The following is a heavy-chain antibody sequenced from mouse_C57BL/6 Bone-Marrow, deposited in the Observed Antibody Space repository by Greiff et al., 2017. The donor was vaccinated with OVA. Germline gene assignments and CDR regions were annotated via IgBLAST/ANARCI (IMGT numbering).Heavy chain of an antibody. CDR1: GYTFTSYW. V-gene: IGHV1-69*01. J-gene: IGHJ1*03. CDR2: IDPSDSYT. CDR3: ARIYYYGSWYFDV. D-gene: IGHD1-1*01. Sequence: QVQLQQPGAELVMPGASVKLSCKASGYTFTSYWMHWVKQRPGQGLGWIGEIDPSDSYTNYNQKFKGKSTLTVDKSSSTAYMQLSSLTSEDSAVYYCARIYYYGSWYFDVWGTGTTVTVSS.